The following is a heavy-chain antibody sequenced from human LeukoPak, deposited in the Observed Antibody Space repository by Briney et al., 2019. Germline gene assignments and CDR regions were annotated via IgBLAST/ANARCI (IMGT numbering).Heavy chain of an antibody. D-gene: IGHD1-1*01. CDR1: GGSFTGYY. Sequence: SETLSLTCAVYGGSFTGYYWSWIRQSPGKGLQWIAEVNHRGDTNYNPSVKGRVTISVDTSKNQFSLKVTSLTAADTAVYYCARGPTISETGYFDYWGQGTLVTVSS. CDR2: VNHRGDT. J-gene: IGHJ4*03. V-gene: IGHV4-34*01. CDR3: ARGPTISETGYFDY.